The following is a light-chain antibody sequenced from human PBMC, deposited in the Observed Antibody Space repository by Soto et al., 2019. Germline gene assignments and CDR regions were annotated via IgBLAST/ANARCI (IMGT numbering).Light chain of an antibody. CDR3: QQRSDWPWT. CDR2: EAS. V-gene: IGKV3-11*01. Sequence: EILLTQSPATLSLSPGERATLSCRASQRVSSYLAWYQQKPGQAPRLLMYEASNRATGIPARFSGGGSGTDFTLTISSLEPEDFEVYYCQQRSDWPWTFGQGTKVDIK. CDR1: QRVSSY. J-gene: IGKJ1*01.